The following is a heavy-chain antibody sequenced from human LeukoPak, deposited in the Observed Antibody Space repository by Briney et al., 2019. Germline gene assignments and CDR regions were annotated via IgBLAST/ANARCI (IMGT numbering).Heavy chain of an antibody. V-gene: IGHV4-59*01. CDR2: ISSGGST. J-gene: IGHJ4*02. Sequence: PSETLSLTCTVSGASISRYFWNWIRQPPGKELEWIGYISSGGSTNYNPSLKSRVTISIDTSKNQFSLKLTSATAADTDVYYCARGDDYKSTLFNYWGQGTLVTVSS. D-gene: IGHD5-12*01. CDR1: GASISRYF. CDR3: ARGDDYKSTLFNY.